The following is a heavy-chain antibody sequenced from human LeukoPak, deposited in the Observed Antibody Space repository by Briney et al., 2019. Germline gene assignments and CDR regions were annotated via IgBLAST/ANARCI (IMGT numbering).Heavy chain of an antibody. D-gene: IGHD1-26*01. CDR3: AISAGDWFDP. J-gene: IGHJ5*02. Sequence: PSETLSLTCTVSGGSISSGDYYWSWIRQPPGKGLEWIGYIYYSGSTNYNPSLKSRVTLSVDTSKNHSSLKLTSVTAADTAVYYCAISAGDWFDPWGQGTLVTVSS. V-gene: IGHV4-61*08. CDR1: GGSISSGDYY. CDR2: IYYSGST.